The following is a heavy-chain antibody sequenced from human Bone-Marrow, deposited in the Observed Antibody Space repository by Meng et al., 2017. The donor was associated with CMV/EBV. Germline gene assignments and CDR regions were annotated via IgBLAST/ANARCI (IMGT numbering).Heavy chain of an antibody. CDR3: ARDEEGILGH. J-gene: IGHJ4*02. CDR1: GGSFSGYY. Sequence: QVQLQQWGAGLLKPSETLSHTCAVYGGSFSGYYWSWIRQPPGKGLEWIGEINHSGDTNYNPSLKSRVTISLDMSKNQFSLNLKSVTAADTAVYFCARDEEGILGHWGQGTLVTVSS. CDR2: INHSGDT. D-gene: IGHD3-16*01. V-gene: IGHV4-34*01.